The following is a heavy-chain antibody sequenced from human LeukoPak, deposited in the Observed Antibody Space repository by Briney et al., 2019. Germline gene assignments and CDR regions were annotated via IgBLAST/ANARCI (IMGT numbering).Heavy chain of an antibody. D-gene: IGHD1-20*01. Sequence: PAGSLRFSCAASGFKCSDSWMSWVRQAPGKGPEGVANMKKDGSEECYVDSVKGRFTVSRDNARNSLFLQMNSLRVEDTAVYYCATYDNWVAGDVWGQGTTVSVSS. J-gene: IGHJ6*02. CDR1: GFKCSDSW. CDR3: ATYDNWVAGDV. CDR2: MKKDGSEE. V-gene: IGHV3-7*01.